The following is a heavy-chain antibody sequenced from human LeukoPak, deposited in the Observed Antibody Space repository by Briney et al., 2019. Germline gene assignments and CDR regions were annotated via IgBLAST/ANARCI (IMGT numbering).Heavy chain of an antibody. J-gene: IGHJ6*02. V-gene: IGHV3-66*01. Sequence: GGSLRLSCAASGFTVSSNYMRWVRQTPGKGLEWVSVIYGGGSTYYADSVKGRFTISRDNSKNTLYLQMNSLRAEDTAVYYCARMYCSGGSCYSGYYYGVDVWGQGTTVTVSS. CDR1: GFTVSSNY. CDR3: ARMYCSGGSCYSGYYYGVDV. D-gene: IGHD2-15*01. CDR2: IYGGGST.